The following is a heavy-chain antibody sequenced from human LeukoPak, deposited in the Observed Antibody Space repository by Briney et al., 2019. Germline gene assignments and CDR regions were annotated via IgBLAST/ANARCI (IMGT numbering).Heavy chain of an antibody. Sequence: ASVKVSCKASGYTFTSYYTHWVRQAPGQGLEWMGIINPSGGSTSYAQKFQGRVTMTRDMSTSTVYMELSSLRSEDTAVYYCARVGGSSATTDYWGQGTLVTVSS. CDR2: INPSGGST. J-gene: IGHJ4*02. D-gene: IGHD1-26*01. CDR3: ARVGGSSATTDY. CDR1: GYTFTSYY. V-gene: IGHV1-46*01.